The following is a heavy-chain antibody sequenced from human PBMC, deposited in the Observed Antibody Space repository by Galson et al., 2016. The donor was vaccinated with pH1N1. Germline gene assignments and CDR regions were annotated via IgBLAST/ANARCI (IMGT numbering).Heavy chain of an antibody. D-gene: IGHD6-19*01. CDR1: GFTFSSYW. CDR2: IKQGGSEK. J-gene: IGHJ4*02. CDR3: ARNWDNGWYNFFDY. Sequence: SLRLFCAASGFTFSSYWMSWVRQAPGKGLEWVANIKQGGSEKHYVDSVKGRFTISRDNAKNSLYLQMNSLRVEDTAVYFCARNWDNGWYNFFDYWGQGTLVTVSS. V-gene: IGHV3-7*01.